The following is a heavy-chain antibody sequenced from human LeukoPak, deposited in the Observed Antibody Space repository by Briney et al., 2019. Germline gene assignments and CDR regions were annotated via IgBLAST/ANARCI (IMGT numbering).Heavy chain of an antibody. J-gene: IGHJ4*02. D-gene: IGHD3-22*01. Sequence: PGGSLRLSCAASGFTFDDYAMHWVRQAPGKGLEWVSGISWNSGSIGYADSVKGRFTISRDNAKNSLYLQMNSLRAEDTAVYYCARDLAYDSSGYYLAPFDYWGQGTLVTVSS. CDR3: ARDLAYDSSGYYLAPFDY. CDR1: GFTFDDYA. CDR2: ISWNSGSI. V-gene: IGHV3-9*01.